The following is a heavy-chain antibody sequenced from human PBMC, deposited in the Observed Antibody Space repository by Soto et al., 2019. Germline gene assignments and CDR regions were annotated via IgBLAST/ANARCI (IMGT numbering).Heavy chain of an antibody. CDR1: GFTFSSYA. CDR2: ISGSGDST. Sequence: GGSLRLSCAASGFTFSSYAMSWVRQAPGKGLEWVSGISGSGDSTYYADSVKGRFTISRDNSKNTLYLQMNSLRAEDTAVYYCAKDQFLGGHHDYWGQGTLVTVSS. CDR3: AKDQFLGGHHDY. V-gene: IGHV3-23*01. D-gene: IGHD2-15*01. J-gene: IGHJ4*02.